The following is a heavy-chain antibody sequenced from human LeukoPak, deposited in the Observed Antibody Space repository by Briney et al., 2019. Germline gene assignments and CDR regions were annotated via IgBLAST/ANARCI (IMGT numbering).Heavy chain of an antibody. V-gene: IGHV3-21*01. CDR3: ARVLLWFGEALDYGMDV. D-gene: IGHD3-10*01. J-gene: IGHJ6*02. CDR1: GFXFSSYN. CDR2: ISSSSTYI. Sequence: GGSLRLSCAASGFXFSSYNINWVRQAPGKGLEWVSVISSSSTYIYNADPVKGRFTISRDNAKNSLYLQMNSLRVEDTAVYYCARVLLWFGEALDYGMDVWGQGTTVTVSS.